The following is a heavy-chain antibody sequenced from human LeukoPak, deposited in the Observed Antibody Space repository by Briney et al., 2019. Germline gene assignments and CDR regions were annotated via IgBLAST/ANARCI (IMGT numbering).Heavy chain of an antibody. Sequence: SETLSLTCTVSGGSISSYYWSWIRQPAGKGLEWIGRIYTSGSTNYNPSLKSRVTMSVDTSKNQFSLKLNSVTAADTAVYYCARDITYYYGSGSPFDIWGQGTMVTVSS. J-gene: IGHJ3*02. CDR3: ARDITYYYGSGSPFDI. V-gene: IGHV4-4*07. D-gene: IGHD3-10*01. CDR1: GGSISSYY. CDR2: IYTSGST.